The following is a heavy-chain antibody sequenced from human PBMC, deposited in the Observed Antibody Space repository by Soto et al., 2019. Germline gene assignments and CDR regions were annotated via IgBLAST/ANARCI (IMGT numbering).Heavy chain of an antibody. CDR1: GFVFSDYS. CDR3: ARDPTYYYDSSGCARRFDP. J-gene: IGHJ5*02. V-gene: IGHV3-21*01. D-gene: IGHD3-22*01. CDR2: ISSGSSYK. Sequence: PGGSLRLSCVASGFVFSDYSMNWVRQAPGKGLEWVSSISSGSSYKYYADSVKGRFTISRDNAKKSLYLQMNLVRAEDTAVYYCARDPTYYYDSSGCARRFDPWGQGTLVTVSS.